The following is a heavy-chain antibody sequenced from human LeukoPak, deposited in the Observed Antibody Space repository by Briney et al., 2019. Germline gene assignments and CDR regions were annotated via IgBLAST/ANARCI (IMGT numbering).Heavy chain of an antibody. CDR3: ARGGEAAALIGTGEGDDQDLDY. CDR2: IIPIFGTA. D-gene: IGHD6-13*01. CDR1: GGTFSSYA. V-gene: IGHV1-69*06. Sequence: SVKVSCKASGGTFSSYAISWVRQAPGQGLEWMGGIIPIFGTANYAQKFQGRVTITADKSTSTAYMELSSLRSEDTAVYYWARGGEAAALIGTGEGDDQDLDYSGQGALVTVSS. J-gene: IGHJ4*02.